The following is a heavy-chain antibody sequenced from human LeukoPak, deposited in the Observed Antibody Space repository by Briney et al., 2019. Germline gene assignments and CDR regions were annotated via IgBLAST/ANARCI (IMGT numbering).Heavy chain of an antibody. CDR3: ARGGSGWFYNSLDP. Sequence: GASVKVSCKASGYSFTAYYIFWVRQAPGQGLEWMGWIKASSGAAKSAQKFQDRVTMTRDSSISTVYMEVTRLRSDDTAVYYRARGGSGWFYNSLDPWGQGTLVTVSS. CDR2: IKASSGAA. CDR1: GYSFTAYY. V-gene: IGHV1-2*02. D-gene: IGHD6-19*01. J-gene: IGHJ5*02.